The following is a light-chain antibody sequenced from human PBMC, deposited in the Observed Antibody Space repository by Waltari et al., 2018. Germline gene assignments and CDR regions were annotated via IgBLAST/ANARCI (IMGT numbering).Light chain of an antibody. CDR2: GAS. V-gene: IGKV3-15*01. CDR1: QSVSSN. J-gene: IGKJ2*01. Sequence: EIVMTQSPATLSVSPGERATLSCRASQSVSSNLAWYRQKPGQAPRLLIYGASTRASGISARFSGSGSGKEFTLTISSLQSEDFAVYYCLQYNNWPPYTFGQGTKLEI. CDR3: LQYNNWPPYT.